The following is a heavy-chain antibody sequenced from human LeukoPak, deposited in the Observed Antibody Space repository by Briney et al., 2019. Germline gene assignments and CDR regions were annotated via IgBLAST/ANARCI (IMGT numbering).Heavy chain of an antibody. J-gene: IGHJ5*02. D-gene: IGHD2-21*01. CDR1: GGSISRNY. CDR2: IYYSGST. CDR3: ATTYSRSGDDWFDP. Sequence: SETLSLTCTVSGGSISRNYWSWIRKSPGRGLEWIGYIYYSGSTHYNPSLKSRVTMSIDTSKNKFSLKLSSATAADTAIYYCATTYSRSGDDWFDPWGQGILVTVSS. V-gene: IGHV4-59*01.